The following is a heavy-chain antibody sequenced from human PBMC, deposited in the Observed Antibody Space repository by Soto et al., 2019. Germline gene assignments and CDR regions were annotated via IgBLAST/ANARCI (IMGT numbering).Heavy chain of an antibody. CDR3: ARGKVLDTFQNHHYYGMDV. CDR2: IIPMLGTA. Sequence: ASVKVSCKASGGTFNTYGISWVRQAPGQGLEWMGGIIPMLGTAKYAQKFQGRVTITADELTTTAHMDLSSLRSEDTAVYFCARGKVLDTFQNHHYYGMDVWGQGTTVTVSS. V-gene: IGHV1-69*13. J-gene: IGHJ6*02. CDR1: GGTFNTYG.